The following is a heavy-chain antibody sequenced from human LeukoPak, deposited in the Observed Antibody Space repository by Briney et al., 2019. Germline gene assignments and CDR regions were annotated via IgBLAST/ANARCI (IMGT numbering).Heavy chain of an antibody. D-gene: IGHD3-9*01. V-gene: IGHV3-30*18. CDR1: GFTFSSYG. J-gene: IGHJ4*02. CDR2: ISYDGSNK. CDR3: AKDGDYDILTGYYTD. Sequence: GGSLRLSCAASGFTFSSYGMHWVRQAPGKGLEWVAVISYDGSNKYYADSVKGRFTISRDNAKNSLYLQMNSLRAEDTALYYCAKDGDYDILTGYYTDWGQGTLVTVSS.